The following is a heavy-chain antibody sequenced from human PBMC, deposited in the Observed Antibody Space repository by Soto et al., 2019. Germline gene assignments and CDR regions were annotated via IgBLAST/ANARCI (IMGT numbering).Heavy chain of an antibody. CDR1: GFTFDDYA. CDR3: ARDLGPMVRGAQTPGLDYYYYYGMDV. D-gene: IGHD3-10*01. J-gene: IGHJ6*02. V-gene: IGHV3-9*01. CDR2: ISWNSGSI. Sequence: GGSLRLSCAASGFTFDDYAMHWVRQAPGKGLEWVSGISWNSGSIGYADSVKGRFTISRDNSKDMSYLQMNSLRAEDTAVYYCARDLGPMVRGAQTPGLDYYYYYGMDVWGQGTTDTVSS.